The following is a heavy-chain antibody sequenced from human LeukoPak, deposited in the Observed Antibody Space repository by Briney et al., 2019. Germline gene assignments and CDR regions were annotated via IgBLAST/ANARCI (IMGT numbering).Heavy chain of an antibody. CDR3: ARGPSCTSASCYVMGALDI. J-gene: IGHJ3*02. CDR1: GFTFDIYA. D-gene: IGHD2-2*01. CDR2: ISASANST. V-gene: IGHV3-23*01. Sequence: GGSLTLSCAASGFTFDIYAMTWVRPAPGKGPDWVSGISASANSTYYTDSVKGRFIISRDNSTNTLYLQMNSLRVDDMAVYYCARGPSCTSASCYVMGALDIWGLGTTVTVSS.